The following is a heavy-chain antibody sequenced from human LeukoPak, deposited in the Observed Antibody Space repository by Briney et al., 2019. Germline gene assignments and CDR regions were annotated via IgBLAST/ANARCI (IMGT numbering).Heavy chain of an antibody. CDR2: IYHSGST. Sequence: SGTLSLTCAVSGVSVSSSNWWTWVRQPPGKGLEWIGEIYHSGSTKYSPSLKSRVTISVDKSKNQFSLKLTSVTAADTAVYYCARVAGHFDLPYWGQGTLVTVSS. CDR3: ARVAGHFDLPY. D-gene: IGHD3-9*01. CDR1: GVSVSSSNW. V-gene: IGHV4-4*02. J-gene: IGHJ4*02.